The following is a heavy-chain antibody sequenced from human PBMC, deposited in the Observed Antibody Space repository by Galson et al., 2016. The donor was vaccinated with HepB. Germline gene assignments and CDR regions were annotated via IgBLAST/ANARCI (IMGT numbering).Heavy chain of an antibody. CDR2: TSYDGETK. J-gene: IGHJ6*02. Sequence: SLRLSCAASRFTFSNYAMSWVRQAPGKGLKFVAATSYDGETKYYADSVRGRFTISRDNSKNTLYLQMNSLRVEDTALYYCAKDWGLGVWGQGTTVTVSS. CDR1: RFTFSNYA. CDR3: AKDWGLGV. V-gene: IGHV3-30*18. D-gene: IGHD3-16*01.